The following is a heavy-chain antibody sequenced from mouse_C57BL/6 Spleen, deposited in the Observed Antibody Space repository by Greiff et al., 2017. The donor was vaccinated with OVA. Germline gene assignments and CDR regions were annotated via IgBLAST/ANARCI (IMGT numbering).Heavy chain of an antibody. CDR3: ARRTGYRYFDV. J-gene: IGHJ1*03. V-gene: IGHV1-61*01. Sequence: QVQLQHPGAELVRPGSSVKLSCKASGYTFTSYWMDWVKQRPGQGLEWIGNIYPSDSETHYNQKFKDKATLTVDKSSSTAYMQLSSLTSEDSAVYYCARRTGYRYFDVWGTGTTVTVSS. CDR2: IYPSDSET. CDR1: GYTFTSYW.